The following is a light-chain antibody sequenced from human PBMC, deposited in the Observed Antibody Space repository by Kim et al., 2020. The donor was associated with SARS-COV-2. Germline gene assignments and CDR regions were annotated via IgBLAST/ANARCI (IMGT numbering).Light chain of an antibody. Sequence: SYELTQPPSVSVAPGKTASIPCGEDNIGGERVHWYQQKPGQAPVLVILYDSDRPSGIPERFSGSNSGNTATLTISRVEAGDEADYYCNSRDTNDNVVFGGGTQLTVL. CDR2: YDS. J-gene: IGLJ2*01. V-gene: IGLV3-21*01. CDR3: NSRDTNDNVV. CDR1: NIGGER.